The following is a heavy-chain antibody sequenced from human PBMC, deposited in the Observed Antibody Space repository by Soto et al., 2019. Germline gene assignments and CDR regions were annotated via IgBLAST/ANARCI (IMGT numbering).Heavy chain of an antibody. CDR3: ARDRQYSSSAGRGWFDS. CDR2: ISAYNGNT. J-gene: IGHJ5*01. D-gene: IGHD6-6*01. V-gene: IGHV1-18*01. CDR1: GYTFTSYG. Sequence: QVQLVQSGAEVKKPGASVKVSCKASGYTFTSYGISWVRQAPGQGLEWMGWISAYNGNTNYAQKLQGRVTMTPDTSTNTAYMERGSLRSDDTGVYYCARDRQYSSSAGRGWFDSWGQGTLVTVSS.